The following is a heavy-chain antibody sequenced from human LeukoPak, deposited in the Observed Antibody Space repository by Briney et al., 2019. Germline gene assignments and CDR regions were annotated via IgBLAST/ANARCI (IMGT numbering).Heavy chain of an antibody. J-gene: IGHJ4*02. CDR2: ISGSGGST. V-gene: IGHV3-23*01. D-gene: IGHD2/OR15-2a*01. CDR3: AKGPLATLHETHYFDY. Sequence: QPGGSLRLSCAASGFTFSSYWMSWVRQAPGKGLEWVSAISGSGGSTYYADSVKGRFTISRDNSKNTLYLQMNSLRAEDTAVYYCAKGPLATLHETHYFDYWGQGTVVTVSS. CDR1: GFTFSSYW.